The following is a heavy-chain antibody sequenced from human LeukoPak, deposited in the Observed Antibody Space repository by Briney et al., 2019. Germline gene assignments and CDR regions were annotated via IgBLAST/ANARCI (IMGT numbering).Heavy chain of an antibody. CDR1: GYSISSGYY. CDR3: ARNSLRGYSNSYDNCFDP. J-gene: IGHJ5*02. D-gene: IGHD6-6*01. V-gene: IGHV4-38-2*02. Sequence: SETLSLTCTVSGYSISSGYYWGWIRQPPGKGLEWIGSIYHSGRTYYNPSLKSRVTISVDTSNNQFSLKLSSVTAADTALYYCARNSLRGYSNSYDNCFDPWGQGTLVTVSS. CDR2: IYHSGRT.